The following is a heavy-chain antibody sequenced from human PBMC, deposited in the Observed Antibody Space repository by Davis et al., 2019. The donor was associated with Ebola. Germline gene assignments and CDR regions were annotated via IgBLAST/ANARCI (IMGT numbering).Heavy chain of an antibody. V-gene: IGHV3-48*02. J-gene: IGHJ6*02. CDR3: ARDLIVVVPAAILYYYYGMDV. D-gene: IGHD2-2*01. Sequence: GESLKISCAASGFTFSSYSMNWVRQAPGKGPEWVSYISSSSSTIDYADSVNGRFTISRDNAKNSLYLQMNSLRDEDTAVYYCARDLIVVVPAAILYYYYGMDVWGQGTTVTVSS. CDR2: ISSSSSTI. CDR1: GFTFSSYS.